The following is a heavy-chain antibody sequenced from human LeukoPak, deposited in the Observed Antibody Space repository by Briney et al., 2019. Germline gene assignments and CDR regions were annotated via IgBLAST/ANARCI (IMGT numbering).Heavy chain of an antibody. CDR3: APLSYCSSTSCSDY. Sequence: PGRSLRLSCAASGFTFNSYGMHWVRQAPGKGLEWVAVISYDGSNKYYADSVKGRFTISRDNSKNTLYLQMNSLRAEDTAVYYCAPLSYCSSTSCSDYWGQGTLVTVSS. D-gene: IGHD2-2*01. J-gene: IGHJ4*02. CDR2: ISYDGSNK. V-gene: IGHV3-30*03. CDR1: GFTFNSYG.